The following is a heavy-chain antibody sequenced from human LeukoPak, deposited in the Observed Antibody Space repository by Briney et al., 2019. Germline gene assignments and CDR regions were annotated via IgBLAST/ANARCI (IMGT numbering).Heavy chain of an antibody. D-gene: IGHD3-22*01. V-gene: IGHV1-2*02. Sequence: ASVKVSCKASGYTFTGYYMHWVRQAPGQGLEWMGWINPNSGGTNNAQKFQGRVTMTRDTSISTAYMELSRLRSDDTAVYYCARAQGDSSGYYSENDYWGQGTLVTVSS. CDR3: ARAQGDSSGYYSENDY. CDR2: INPNSGGT. CDR1: GYTFTGYY. J-gene: IGHJ4*02.